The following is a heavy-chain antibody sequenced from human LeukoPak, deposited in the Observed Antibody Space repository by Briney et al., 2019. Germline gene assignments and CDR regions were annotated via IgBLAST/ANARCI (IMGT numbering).Heavy chain of an antibody. CDR1: GSTFSSYS. CDR2: ISSSSSTI. CDR3: ARALPTYYYGMDV. J-gene: IGHJ6*02. Sequence: PGGSLRLSCAASGSTFSSYSMNWVRQAPGKGLEWVSYISSSSSTIYYADSVKGRFTISRDNAKNSLYLQMNSLRAEDTAVYYCARALPTYYYGMDVWGQGTTVTVSS. D-gene: IGHD2-15*01. V-gene: IGHV3-48*04.